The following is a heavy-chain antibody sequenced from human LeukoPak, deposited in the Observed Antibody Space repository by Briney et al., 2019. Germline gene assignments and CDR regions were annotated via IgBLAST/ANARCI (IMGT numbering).Heavy chain of an antibody. CDR1: GFTFSSYE. CDR2: ISSSGSTI. CDR3: ARGGISIFGVVIYMDV. V-gene: IGHV3-48*03. Sequence: GGSLRLSCAASGFTFSSYEMNWVRQAPGKGLEWVSYISSSGSTIYYADSVKGRFTISRDNAKNSLSLQMNSLRVEDTALYYCARGGISIFGVVIYMDVWGKGTTVTVSS. J-gene: IGHJ6*03. D-gene: IGHD3-3*01.